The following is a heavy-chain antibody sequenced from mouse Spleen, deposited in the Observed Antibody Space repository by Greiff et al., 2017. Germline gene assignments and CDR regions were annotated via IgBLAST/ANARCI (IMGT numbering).Heavy chain of an antibody. CDR1: GYTFTSYW. Sequence: QVQLQQPGAELVMPGASVKLSCKASGYTFTSYWMHWVKQRPGQGLEWIGEIDPADSCTNYNHKFKGKATLTVDKSSSTAYMQLSSLTSEDSAVYCCAQSVARYFDVWGAGTPVTVSS. D-gene: IGHD1-3*01. V-gene: IGHV1-69*01. CDR3: AQSVARYFDV. J-gene: IGHJ1*01. CDR2: IDPADSCT.